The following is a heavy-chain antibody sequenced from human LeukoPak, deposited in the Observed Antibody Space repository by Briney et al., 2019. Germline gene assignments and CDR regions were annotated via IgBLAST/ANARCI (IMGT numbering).Heavy chain of an antibody. V-gene: IGHV3-30*03. Sequence: GGSLRLSCAASGFTFSSYGMHWVRQAPGKGLEWVAVISYDGSNKYYADSVKGRFTISRDNSKNTLYLQMNSLRAEDTAVYYCFAGGWVYGPNNWFDPWGQGTLVTVSS. J-gene: IGHJ5*02. CDR3: FAGGWVYGPNNWFDP. CDR1: GFTFSSYG. D-gene: IGHD6-19*01. CDR2: ISYDGSNK.